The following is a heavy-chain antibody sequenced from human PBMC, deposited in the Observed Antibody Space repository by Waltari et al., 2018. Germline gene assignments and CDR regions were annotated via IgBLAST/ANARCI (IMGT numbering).Heavy chain of an antibody. Sequence: EVQLLESGGRLVQPGGSLRLSCAASGFTFSTYVMNWVRQAPGKGLEWVSSISERGGIINYAHPVSGRFTISRDNSENTLYLQMNSLRAEDTAVYYCARGSGVDSWGQGTLVTISS. J-gene: IGHJ4*02. CDR3: ARGSGVDS. V-gene: IGHV3-23*01. CDR1: GFTFSTYV. D-gene: IGHD7-27*01. CDR2: ISERGGII.